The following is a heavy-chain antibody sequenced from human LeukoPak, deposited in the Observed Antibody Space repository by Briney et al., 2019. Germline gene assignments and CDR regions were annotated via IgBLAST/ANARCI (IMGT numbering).Heavy chain of an antibody. CDR3: ARDSSSSWSWFDP. D-gene: IGHD6-13*01. CDR1: GYSISSGYH. J-gene: IGHJ5*02. Sequence: SETLSLTCTVSGYSISSGYHWGWIRQPPGKGLEWIGSIYHSGSTYYNPSLKSRVTISVDTSKNQFSLKLTSVTAADTAVYYCARDSSSSWSWFDPWGQGTLVTVSS. V-gene: IGHV4-38-2*02. CDR2: IYHSGST.